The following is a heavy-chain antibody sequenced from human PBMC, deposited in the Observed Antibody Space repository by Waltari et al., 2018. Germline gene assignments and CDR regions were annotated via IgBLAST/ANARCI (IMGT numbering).Heavy chain of an antibody. V-gene: IGHV1-2*02. Sequence: QVQLVQSGAEVNKPGASVKVSCKASGYTFTAYYVNWVRQAPGQGLEWMGWINPNTGGTNYAQNFQGRVTMTRDKSTSTAYMELNSLKSDDTAVYYCARDRPFDPWGQGTLITVSS. J-gene: IGHJ5*02. CDR2: INPNTGGT. CDR1: GYTFTAYY. CDR3: ARDRPFDP.